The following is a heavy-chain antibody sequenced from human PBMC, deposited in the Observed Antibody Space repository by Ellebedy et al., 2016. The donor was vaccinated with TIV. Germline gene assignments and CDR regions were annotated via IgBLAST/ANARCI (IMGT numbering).Heavy chain of an antibody. J-gene: IGHJ4*02. CDR2: ISFDGGNK. D-gene: IGHD3-10*01. CDR1: GFTFSSYW. Sequence: GESLKISCAASGFTFSSYWMHWVRQAPGKGLEWVALISFDGGNKYYVDSVKGRFTISRDNSKNTLYLEMNSLRADDTAVYYCARGTVAYGLSCPDYWGQGTLVTVSS. V-gene: IGHV3-30*03. CDR3: ARGTVAYGLSCPDY.